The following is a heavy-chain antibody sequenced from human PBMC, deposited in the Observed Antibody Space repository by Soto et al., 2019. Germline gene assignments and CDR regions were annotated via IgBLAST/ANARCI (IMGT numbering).Heavy chain of an antibody. V-gene: IGHV4-59*01. CDR1: AGSISSYY. CDR2: IYYIGST. J-gene: IGHJ5*02. D-gene: IGHD2-2*01. CDR3: ARGLRRQLLNWFDP. Sequence: PSETLSLTCTVSAGSISSYYWSWIRQPPGKGLEWIGYIYYIGSTNYNPSLKSRVTISVDTSKNQFSLKLSSVTAADTAVCYCARGLRRQLLNWFDPWGQGTLVTVSS.